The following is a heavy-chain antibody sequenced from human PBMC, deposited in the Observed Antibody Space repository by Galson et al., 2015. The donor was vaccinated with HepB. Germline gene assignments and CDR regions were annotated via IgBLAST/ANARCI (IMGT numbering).Heavy chain of an antibody. CDR2: ISSDGMST. CDR1: GFTFRNFA. Sequence: GSLRLSCAASGFTFRNFAMHWVRQVPGEGLEYVSAISSDGMSTYYANSVKGRFTIYRDNSKSTLYLQMGSLRPEDMAVYYCARRPQADQGFVDYWGQGTLVTVSS. V-gene: IGHV3-64*01. D-gene: IGHD2-2*01. J-gene: IGHJ4*02. CDR3: ARRPQADQGFVDY.